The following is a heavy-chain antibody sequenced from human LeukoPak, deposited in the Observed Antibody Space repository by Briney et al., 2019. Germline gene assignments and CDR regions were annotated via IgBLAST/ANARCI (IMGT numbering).Heavy chain of an antibody. CDR3: ARDNWNSYYMDV. CDR2: INHSGST. Sequence: SETLSLTCAVYGGSFSGYYWTWIRQPPGKGLEWIGEINHSGSTNYNPSLKSRVTISVDTSKNQFSLKLSSVTAADTAVYYCARDNWNSYYMDVWGKGTTVTVSS. CDR1: GGSFSGYY. V-gene: IGHV4-34*01. J-gene: IGHJ6*03. D-gene: IGHD1-1*01.